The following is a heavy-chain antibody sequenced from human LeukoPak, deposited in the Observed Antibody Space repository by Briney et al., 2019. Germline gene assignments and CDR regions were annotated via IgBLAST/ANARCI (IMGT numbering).Heavy chain of an antibody. CDR3: ARDHRENYYYYYYMDV. V-gene: IGHV3-7*01. J-gene: IGHJ6*03. Sequence: GGSLRLSCAASGFTLSTYVMTWVRQAPGKGLEWVANIKQDGSEKYYVDSVKGRFTISRDNAKNSLYLQMNSLRAEDTAVYYCARDHRENYYYYYYMDVWGKGTTVTVSS. CDR2: IKQDGSEK. CDR1: GFTLSTYV.